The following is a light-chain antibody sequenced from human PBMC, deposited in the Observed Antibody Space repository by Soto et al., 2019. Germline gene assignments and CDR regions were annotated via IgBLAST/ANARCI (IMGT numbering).Light chain of an antibody. CDR2: AAS. V-gene: IGKV1-12*01. Sequence: DIQMTQSPSSVSASVGDRVTITCRASQGISSWLAWYQRKPGKAPKLLIYAASSLQSGVPSRFSGSGSGTDFTLTISSLQPEDFAPYYCQQANSFPFTFGGGTKVEI. CDR3: QQANSFPFT. J-gene: IGKJ4*01. CDR1: QGISSW.